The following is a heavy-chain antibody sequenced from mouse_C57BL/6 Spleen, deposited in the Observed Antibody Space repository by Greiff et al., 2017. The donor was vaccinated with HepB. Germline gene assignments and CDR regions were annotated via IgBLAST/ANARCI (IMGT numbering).Heavy chain of an antibody. V-gene: IGHV5-9-1*02. J-gene: IGHJ4*01. CDR1: GFTFSSYA. Sequence: EVQGVESGEGLVKPGGSLKLSCAASGFTFSSYAMSWVRQTPEKRLEWVAYISSGGDYIYYADTVKGRFTISRDNARNTLYLQMSSLKSEDTAMYYCTRAYYYGSRAYAMDYWGQGTSVTVSS. D-gene: IGHD1-1*01. CDR2: ISSGGDYI. CDR3: TRAYYYGSRAYAMDY.